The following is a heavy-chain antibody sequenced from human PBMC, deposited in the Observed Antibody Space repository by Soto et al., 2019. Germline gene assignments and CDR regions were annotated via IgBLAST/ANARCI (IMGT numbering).Heavy chain of an antibody. CDR3: AKDQDNWNYVDWFDP. J-gene: IGHJ5*02. CDR2: ISGSGGST. Sequence: PGGSLRLSCAASGFTFSSYAMSWVRQAPGEGLEWVSAISGSGGSTYYADSVKGRFTISRDNSKNTLYLQMNSLRAEDTAVYYCAKDQDNWNYVDWFDPWGQGTLVTVSS. D-gene: IGHD1-7*01. CDR1: GFTFSSYA. V-gene: IGHV3-23*01.